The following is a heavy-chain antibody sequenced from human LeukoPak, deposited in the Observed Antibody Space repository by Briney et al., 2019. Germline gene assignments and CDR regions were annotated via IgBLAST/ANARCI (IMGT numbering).Heavy chain of an antibody. V-gene: IGHV4-59*01. CDR1: GASFSTNY. D-gene: IGHD1-1*01. Sequence: SETLSLTCSVSGASFSTNYWSWIRQPPGRGLECIVYVFDSGSTNYNPSLKSRVTISVDTSTKQFSLRLSSVTAADTAVYYCARLYQQSKWKYYYYYMDVWGKGTAVTVSS. CDR2: VFDSGST. J-gene: IGHJ6*03. CDR3: ARLYQQSKWKYYYYYMDV.